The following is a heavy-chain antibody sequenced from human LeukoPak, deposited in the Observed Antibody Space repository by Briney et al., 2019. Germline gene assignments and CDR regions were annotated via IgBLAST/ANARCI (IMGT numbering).Heavy chain of an antibody. CDR2: IYYSAST. J-gene: IGHJ4*02. CDR3: ARGGGVAGTPYNPYDY. CDR1: GGSISSYY. V-gene: IGHV4-59*01. Sequence: SETLSLTCTVSGGSISSYYWSWIRQPPGKGLEWIGYIYYSASTNYNPSLKSRVTISVDTSKNQFSLKLSSATAADTAVYYCARGGGVAGTPYNPYDYWGQGTLVTVSS. D-gene: IGHD6-19*01.